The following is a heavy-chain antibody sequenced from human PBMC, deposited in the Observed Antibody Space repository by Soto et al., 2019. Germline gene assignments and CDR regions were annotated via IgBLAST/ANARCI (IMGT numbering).Heavy chain of an antibody. Sequence: SETLSLTCTVSGGSISSSSYYWGWIRQPPGKGLEWIGSIYYSGSTYYNPSLKSRVTISVDTSKNQFSLKLSSVTAADTAVYYCARYSGDDSCFDYWGQGTLVTVSS. J-gene: IGHJ4*02. D-gene: IGHD5-12*01. CDR1: GGSISSSSYY. V-gene: IGHV4-39*01. CDR3: ARYSGDDSCFDY. CDR2: IYYSGST.